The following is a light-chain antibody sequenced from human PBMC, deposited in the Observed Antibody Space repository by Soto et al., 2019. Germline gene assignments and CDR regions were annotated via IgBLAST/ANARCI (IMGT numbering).Light chain of an antibody. CDR1: QSISDT. V-gene: IGKV3-15*01. CDR2: GAS. CDR3: QQYYNWPLT. J-gene: IGKJ4*01. Sequence: EIVMTHSPSTLSVSPWGRATLSYMASQSISDTLAWYHQKPGQAPRLLIHGASTRATGFPGRFSGSGSGTDFTLTISSLQSEDFAVYYCQQYYNWPLTFGGGTKVDIK.